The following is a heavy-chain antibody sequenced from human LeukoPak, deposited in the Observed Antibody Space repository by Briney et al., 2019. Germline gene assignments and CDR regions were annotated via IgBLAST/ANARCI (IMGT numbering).Heavy chain of an antibody. D-gene: IGHD4-17*01. CDR3: ARGIGADAFDI. CDR2: IYYSGST. J-gene: IGHJ3*02. CDR1: GGSISSYY. Sequence: SETLSLTCTVSGGSISSYYWSWIRQPPGKGLEWIGYIYYSGSTNYNPSLKSRVTISVDTSKNQFSLKLSSVTAADTAVYYCARGIGADAFDIWGQGTMVTVSS. V-gene: IGHV4-59*12.